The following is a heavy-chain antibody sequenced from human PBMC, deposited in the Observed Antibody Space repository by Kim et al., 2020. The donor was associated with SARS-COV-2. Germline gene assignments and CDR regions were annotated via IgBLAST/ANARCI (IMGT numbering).Heavy chain of an antibody. D-gene: IGHD3-16*01. CDR3: ASGGRRTVFNDH. Sequence: GGSLRLSCAASGFIFADYYMTWIRQAPGKGLEWVSYITSGGETIYYADSVKGRFTISRDNTNHLLYVQMTSLIPEDTAVYYCASGGRRTVFNDHWGRGTLITVSP. CDR1: GFIFADYY. V-gene: IGHV3-11*01. J-gene: IGHJ4*02. CDR2: ITSGGETI.